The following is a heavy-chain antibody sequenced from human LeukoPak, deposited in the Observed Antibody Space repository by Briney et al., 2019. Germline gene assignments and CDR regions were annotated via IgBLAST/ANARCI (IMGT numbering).Heavy chain of an antibody. V-gene: IGHV4-31*03. CDR3: AREWEGYSGAAHNNHGFDP. D-gene: IGHD6-13*01. J-gene: IGHJ5*02. Sequence: PSETLSLTCTVSGGSISSGGYYWSWIRQHPGKGLEWIGYIYYSGSTYYNPSLKSRVTISVDTSKNQFSLKLSSVTAGDTAVDSVAREWEGYSGAAHNNHGFDPWGQGTLVTVSS. CDR2: IYYSGST. CDR1: GGSISSGGYY.